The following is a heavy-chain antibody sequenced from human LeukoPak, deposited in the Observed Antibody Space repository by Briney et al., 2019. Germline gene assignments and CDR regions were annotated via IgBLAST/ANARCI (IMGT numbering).Heavy chain of an antibody. V-gene: IGHV3-20*04. CDR3: ARDDYGDYGGSWGWFDP. D-gene: IGHD4-17*01. CDR2: INWNGGST. Sequence: GGSLRLPCAASGFTFDDYGMSWVRQAPGKGLEWVSGINWNGGSTGYADSVKGRFTISRDNAKNSLYLQMNSLRAEDTALYYCARDDYGDYGGSWGWFDPWGQGTLVTVSS. J-gene: IGHJ5*02. CDR1: GFTFDDYG.